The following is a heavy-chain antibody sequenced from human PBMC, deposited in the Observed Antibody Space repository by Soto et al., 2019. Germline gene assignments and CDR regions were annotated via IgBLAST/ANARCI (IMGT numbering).Heavy chain of an antibody. D-gene: IGHD2-2*01. CDR2: IYHSGST. V-gene: IGHV4-30-2*01. J-gene: IGHJ5*02. Sequence: SETLSLTCAVSGGSISSGGYSWSWIRQPPGKGLEWIGYIYHSGSTYYNPSLKSRVTISVDRSKNQFSLKLSSVTAADTAVYYFARLGPAAMRSWFDPWGQGALVTVS. CDR3: ARLGPAAMRSWFDP. CDR1: GGSISSGGYS.